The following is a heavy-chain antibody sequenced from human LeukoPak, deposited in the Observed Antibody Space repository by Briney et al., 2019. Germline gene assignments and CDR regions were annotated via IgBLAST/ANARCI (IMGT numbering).Heavy chain of an antibody. CDR3: ARVGEDMRFGESDY. Sequence: ASVKVSCKASGGTFSSYAISWVRQAPGQGLEWMGIINPSGGSTSYAQKFQGRVTMTRDTSTSTVYMELSSLRSEDTAVHYCARVGEDMRFGESDYWGQGTLVTVSS. V-gene: IGHV1-46*01. J-gene: IGHJ4*02. CDR1: GGTFSSYA. CDR2: INPSGGST. D-gene: IGHD3-10*01.